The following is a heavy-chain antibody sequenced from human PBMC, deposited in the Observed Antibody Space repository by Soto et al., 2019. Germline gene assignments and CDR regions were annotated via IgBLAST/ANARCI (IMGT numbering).Heavy chain of an antibody. CDR3: ARGPYDFWSGYPYGMDV. Sequence: PSETLSLTCAVYGGSFSGYHWSWIRQPPGKGLEWIGEINHSGSTNYNPSLKSRVTISVDTSKNQFSLKLSSVTAADTAVYYCARGPYDFWSGYPYGMDVWGQGTTVTVSS. CDR1: GGSFSGYH. V-gene: IGHV4-34*01. D-gene: IGHD3-3*01. J-gene: IGHJ6*02. CDR2: INHSGST.